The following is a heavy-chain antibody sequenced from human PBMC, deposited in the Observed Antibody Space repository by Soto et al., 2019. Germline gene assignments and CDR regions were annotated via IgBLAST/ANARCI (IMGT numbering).Heavy chain of an antibody. J-gene: IGHJ4*02. CDR1: GFSFSTGRVG. CDR3: AHRRVVGRTLLFDY. V-gene: IGHV2-5*02. Sequence: QITLKESGPTLVKPTQTVTLTCTFSGFSFSTGRVGVGWIRQPPGKALEWLALIYWDDYKRYSPYLKSRLTITKDTSKKQVVLTMTNMDPVDTATYYCAHRRVVGRTLLFDYWGQGTQVTVSS. CDR2: IYWDDYK. D-gene: IGHD1-26*01.